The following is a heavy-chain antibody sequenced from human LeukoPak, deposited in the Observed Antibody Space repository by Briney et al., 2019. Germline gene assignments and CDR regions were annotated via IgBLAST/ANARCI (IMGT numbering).Heavy chain of an antibody. Sequence: GGSLRLSCAASGFTLTTYDMSWVRQAPGKGLEWVSAISGSGGSTYYADSVKGRFTISRDKSKNTLYLQMNRLRAEDTAVYYCAKVTGSGTNILYYFDFWGQGTLVTVSS. CDR3: AKVTGSGTNILYYFDF. V-gene: IGHV3-23*01. CDR1: GFTLTTYD. D-gene: IGHD3-10*01. CDR2: ISGSGGST. J-gene: IGHJ4*02.